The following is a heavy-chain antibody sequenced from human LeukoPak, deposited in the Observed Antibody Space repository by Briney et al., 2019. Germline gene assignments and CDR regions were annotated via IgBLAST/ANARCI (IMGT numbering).Heavy chain of an antibody. J-gene: IGHJ4*02. D-gene: IGHD4/OR15-4a*01. CDR3: ASGAQRDHFDY. V-gene: IGHV1-2*02. CDR2: INPKSGGT. CDR1: GYTFTGYY. Sequence: ASVKVSCKASGYTFTGYYMHWVRQAPGQGLEWMGWINPKSGGTNYAQNFRGRVTMTRDTSISTAYMELSSLRSDDTAVYYCASGAQRDHFDYWGQGTQVTVSS.